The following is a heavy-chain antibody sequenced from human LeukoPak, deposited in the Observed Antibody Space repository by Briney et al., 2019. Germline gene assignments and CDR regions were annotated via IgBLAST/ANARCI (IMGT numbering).Heavy chain of an antibody. CDR1: GCSFDDHA. Sequence: GGSLRLSCAASGCSFDDHAMHWVRQAPGKGLEWVSLINWDGSLIYYGDSVRGRFAISRDNSKNSLFLQMHSLRAEDSAFYYCARDMTAHSSAVSGVPGDYWGQGTLVTVSS. CDR2: INWDGSLI. J-gene: IGHJ4*02. CDR3: ARDMTAHSSAVSGVPGDY. V-gene: IGHV3-43D*03. D-gene: IGHD2-21*02.